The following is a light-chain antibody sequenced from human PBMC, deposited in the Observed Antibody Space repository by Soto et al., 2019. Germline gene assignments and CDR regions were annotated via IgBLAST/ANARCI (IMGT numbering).Light chain of an antibody. CDR3: HQRSNWPRT. Sequence: EIVLTQSPGTLSLSPGERATLSCRASQSVSSNYLAWYQRKPGQAPRLLIYGASSRATDIPNRFSGSGSGTDFTLTITRLEPEDFAVYYCHQRSNWPRTFGQGTKLEIK. J-gene: IGKJ2*01. CDR2: GAS. CDR1: QSVSSNY. V-gene: IGKV3D-20*02.